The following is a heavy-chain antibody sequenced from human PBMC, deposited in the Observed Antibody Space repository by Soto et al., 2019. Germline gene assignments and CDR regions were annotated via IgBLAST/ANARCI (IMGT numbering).Heavy chain of an antibody. CDR2: ISGSGGST. J-gene: IGHJ6*02. CDR3: AKEEGPPYYDFWSGYYYYGMDV. V-gene: IGHV3-23*01. CDR1: GFTFSSYA. Sequence: PGGSLRLSCAASGFTFSSYAMSWVRQAPGKGLEWVSAISGSGGSTYYADSVKGRFTISRDNSKNTLYLQMNSLRAEDTAVYYCAKEEGPPYYDFWSGYYYYGMDVWGQGTTVTVSS. D-gene: IGHD3-3*01.